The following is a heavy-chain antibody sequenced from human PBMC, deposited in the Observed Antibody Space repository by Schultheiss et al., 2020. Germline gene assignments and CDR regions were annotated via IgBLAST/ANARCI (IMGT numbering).Heavy chain of an antibody. CDR2: IWYDGSNK. J-gene: IGHJ6*02. CDR1: GFTFSSYG. V-gene: IGHV3-33*01. CDR3: ARGEGYCSGGSCYYYGMDV. Sequence: SLRLPCAASGFTFSSYGMHWVRQAPGKGLEWVAVIWYDGSNKYYADSVKGRFTISRDNSKNTLYLQMNSLRAEDTAVYYCARGEGYCSGGSCYYYGMDVWGQGTTVTVSS. D-gene: IGHD2-15*01.